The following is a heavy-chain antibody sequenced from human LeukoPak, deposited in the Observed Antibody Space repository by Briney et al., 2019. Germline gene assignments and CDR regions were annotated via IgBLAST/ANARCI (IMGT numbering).Heavy chain of an antibody. V-gene: IGHV3-9*01. CDR1: GFTFDDYA. CDR3: AKGGHYDILTGYYPSFDY. J-gene: IGHJ4*02. CDR2: ISWNSGSI. Sequence: GRSLRLSCAASGFTFDDYAMHWVRQAPGKGLEWVSGISWNSGSIVYADSVKGRFTVSRDNAKNSLYLQMNSLRAEDTALYYCAKGGHYDILTGYYPSFDYWGQGTLVTVSS. D-gene: IGHD3-9*01.